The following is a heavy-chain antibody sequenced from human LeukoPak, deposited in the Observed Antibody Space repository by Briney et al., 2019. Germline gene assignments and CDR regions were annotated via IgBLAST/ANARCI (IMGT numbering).Heavy chain of an antibody. J-gene: IGHJ4*02. Sequence: GGSLRLSCAAFGFIFSSYSMNWVRQAPGKGLEWVSSISSSSVYRYYADSLKGRFTISRDNAKNSLYLQMNSLRAEDTAIYSCARVPSPTYGSGSHDTGFWGQGTLVTVSS. V-gene: IGHV3-21*01. D-gene: IGHD3-10*01. CDR1: GFIFSSYS. CDR3: ARVPSPTYGSGSHDTGF. CDR2: ISSSSVYR.